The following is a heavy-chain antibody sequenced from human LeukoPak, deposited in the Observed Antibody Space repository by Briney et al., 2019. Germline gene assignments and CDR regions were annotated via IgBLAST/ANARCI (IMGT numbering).Heavy chain of an antibody. V-gene: IGHV3-23*01. CDR2: ISDTGNT. Sequence: GGSLRLSCAASGFTLSSYAMSWVRQAPGKGLEWVSAISDTGNTYHADSVKGHFTISRDSSKNTLFLQMNRLRPEDAAVYYCARAPVTTCRGAFCYPFDYWGLGTLVIVSS. CDR1: GFTLSSYA. CDR3: ARAPVTTCRGAFCYPFDY. D-gene: IGHD2-15*01. J-gene: IGHJ4*02.